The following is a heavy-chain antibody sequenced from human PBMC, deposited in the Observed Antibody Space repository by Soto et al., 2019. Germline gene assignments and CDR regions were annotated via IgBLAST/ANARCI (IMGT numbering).Heavy chain of an antibody. D-gene: IGHD6-19*01. CDR3: ARVMTGYSSGWEIDY. Sequence: QVQLVQSGAEVKKPGASVKVSCKASGYTFTSYGIGWVRQAPGQGLEWMGWIGAYNGNTNYAQKLQGRVTITTDTSTSTGYMELRSLRSDDTAVYYCARVMTGYSSGWEIDYWGQGTLVTVSS. J-gene: IGHJ4*02. V-gene: IGHV1-18*04. CDR1: GYTFTSYG. CDR2: IGAYNGNT.